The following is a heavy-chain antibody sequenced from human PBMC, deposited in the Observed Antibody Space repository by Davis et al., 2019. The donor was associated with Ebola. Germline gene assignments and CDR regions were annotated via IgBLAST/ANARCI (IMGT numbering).Heavy chain of an antibody. V-gene: IGHV4-31*03. J-gene: IGHJ6*04. Sequence: SETLSLTCTVSAGSIDSGGYYWSWIRQRPGKGLEWLGYIFYSRSTYYNPSLKSRVTLSVDTSKNQFSLSLRSVTAADTAVYYCARRAGFQYYYGMDVWGKGTTVTVSS. CDR3: ARRAGFQYYYGMDV. CDR1: AGSIDSGGYY. D-gene: IGHD3-10*01. CDR2: IFYSRST.